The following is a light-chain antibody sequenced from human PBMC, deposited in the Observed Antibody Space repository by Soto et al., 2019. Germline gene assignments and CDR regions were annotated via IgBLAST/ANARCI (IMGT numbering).Light chain of an antibody. CDR3: NSYAGSINYV. CDR2: EVS. CDR1: SSDVGGYNY. J-gene: IGLJ1*01. Sequence: QSALTQPPSASGSPGQSVTISCTGTSSDVGGYNYVSWYQQHPGKAPKLMIYEVSKRSSGVPDRFSGSKSGNTASLTVSGLQAEDEADHYCNSYAGSINYVFGTGTKVTVL. V-gene: IGLV2-8*01.